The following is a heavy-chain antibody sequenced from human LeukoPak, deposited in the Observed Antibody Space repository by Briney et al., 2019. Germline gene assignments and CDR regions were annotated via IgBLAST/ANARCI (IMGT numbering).Heavy chain of an antibody. CDR2: IYYSGST. J-gene: IGHJ3*02. CDR3: ARERAGYCSGGSCYSGAFDI. V-gene: IGHV4-39*07. D-gene: IGHD2-15*01. Sequence: SETLSLTCTVSGGSISSSSYYWGWIRQPPGKGLEWIGSIYYSGSTYYNPSLKSRVTISVDTSKNQFSLKLSSVTAADTAVYYCARERAGYCSGGSCYSGAFDIWGQGTMVTVSS. CDR1: GGSISSSSYY.